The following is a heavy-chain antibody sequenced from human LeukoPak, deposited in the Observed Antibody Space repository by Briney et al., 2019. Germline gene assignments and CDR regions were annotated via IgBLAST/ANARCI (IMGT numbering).Heavy chain of an antibody. CDR1: GFTFDDYA. CDR3: AKGDESIAAAGAFDY. J-gene: IGHJ4*02. D-gene: IGHD6-13*01. V-gene: IGHV3-9*03. Sequence: GGSLRLSCAASGFTFDDYAMHWVRQAQGKGLEWVSGISWNSGSIGYADSVKGRFTISRVNAKKSLYLQMNSLRAEDMALYYCAKGDESIAAAGAFDYWGQGTLVTVSS. CDR2: ISWNSGSI.